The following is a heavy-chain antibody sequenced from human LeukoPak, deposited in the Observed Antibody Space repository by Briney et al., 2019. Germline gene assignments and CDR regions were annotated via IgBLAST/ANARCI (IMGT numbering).Heavy chain of an antibody. CDR3: AGQSLRYFDWSYAFDI. Sequence: SETLSLTCAVYGGSFSGYYWSWIRQPPGKGLEWIGEINHSGSTNYSPSLKSRVTISVDTSKNQFSLKLSSVTAADTAVYYCAGQSLRYFDWSYAFDIWGQGTMVTVSS. J-gene: IGHJ3*02. D-gene: IGHD3-9*01. CDR2: INHSGST. V-gene: IGHV4-34*01. CDR1: GGSFSGYY.